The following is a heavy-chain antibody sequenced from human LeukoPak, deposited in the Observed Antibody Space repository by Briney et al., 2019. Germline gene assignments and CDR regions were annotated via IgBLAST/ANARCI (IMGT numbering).Heavy chain of an antibody. CDR1: GGSISSSSYY. CDR3: ARDSYYDFWSGPKEGYYYYYMDV. D-gene: IGHD3-3*01. Sequence: SETLSLTCTVSGGSISSSSYYWGWIRQPPGKGLEWIGRIYYSGSTYYNPSLKSRVTISVDTSKNQFSLKLSSVTAADTAVYYCARDSYYDFWSGPKEGYYYYYMDVWGKGTTVTVSS. CDR2: IYYSGST. V-gene: IGHV4-39*07. J-gene: IGHJ6*03.